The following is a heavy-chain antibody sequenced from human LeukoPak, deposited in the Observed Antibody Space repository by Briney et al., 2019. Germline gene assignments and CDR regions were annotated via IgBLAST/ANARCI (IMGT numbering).Heavy chain of an antibody. CDR3: ARSVSYYYDGSARGAFDI. V-gene: IGHV4-4*07. J-gene: IGHJ3*02. Sequence: PSETLSLTCTVSGGSISSYYWSWIWQPAGRGLEWIGRIYTSGSTNYNPSLKSRVTISVDTSKNQFSLKLSSVTAADTAVYYCARSVSYYYDGSARGAFDIWGQGTMVTVSS. CDR1: GGSISSYY. D-gene: IGHD3-22*01. CDR2: IYTSGST.